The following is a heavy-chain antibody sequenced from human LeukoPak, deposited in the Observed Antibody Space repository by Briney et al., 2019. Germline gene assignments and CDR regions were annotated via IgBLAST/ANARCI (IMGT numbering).Heavy chain of an antibody. J-gene: IGHJ4*02. Sequence: GGSLRLSCAASGFTFSSYAMSWVRQAPGKGLEWVSAISGSGGSTYYADSVKGRFTISRDNSKNTLYLQMNGLRVDDTALYYCTKDVSPGGADYWGQGTLVTVSS. V-gene: IGHV3-23*01. D-gene: IGHD2-8*02. CDR3: TKDVSPGGADY. CDR2: ISGSGGST. CDR1: GFTFSSYA.